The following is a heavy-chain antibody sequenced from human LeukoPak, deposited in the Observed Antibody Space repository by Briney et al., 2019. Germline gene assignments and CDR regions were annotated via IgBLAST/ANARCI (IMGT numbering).Heavy chain of an antibody. V-gene: IGHV3-NL1*01. Sequence: GGSLRLSCAASGFTFSSYGMHWVRQAPGKGLEWVSVIYSGDSTHYADSVKGRFTISRDNSKNTLYLQMNSLRAEDTAVYYCANDLGEWEPAFDYWGQGTLVTVSS. D-gene: IGHD1-26*01. J-gene: IGHJ4*02. CDR3: ANDLGEWEPAFDY. CDR1: GFTFSSYG. CDR2: IYSGDST.